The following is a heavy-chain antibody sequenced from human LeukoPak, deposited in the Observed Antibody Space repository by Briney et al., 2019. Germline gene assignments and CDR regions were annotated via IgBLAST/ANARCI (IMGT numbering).Heavy chain of an antibody. J-gene: IGHJ6*02. CDR1: GFTFSSYA. Sequence: GGSLRLSCAASGFTFSSYAMHWVRQAPGKGLEWVAVISYDGSNKYYADSVKGRFTISGDNSKNTLYLQMNSLRAEDTAVYYCARVGGQKTYYYDSSGNPSGYGMDVWGQGTTVTVSS. CDR3: ARVGGQKTYYYDSSGNPSGYGMDV. D-gene: IGHD3-22*01. V-gene: IGHV3-30-3*01. CDR2: ISYDGSNK.